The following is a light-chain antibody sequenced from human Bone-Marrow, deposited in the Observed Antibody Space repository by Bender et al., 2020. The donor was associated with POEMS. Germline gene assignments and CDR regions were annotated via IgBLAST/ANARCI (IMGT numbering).Light chain of an antibody. CDR1: SSDVGSYDL. CDR3: CAYAGNNIYV. Sequence: QSALTQPASVSGSPGQSITISCAGTSSDVGSYDLVSWYQQHPGKAPKLMIYEVSKRPSGVSNRFSGSKSGNTASLTISGLQAEDEADYYCCAYAGNNIYVFGTGTTVTVL. CDR2: EVS. V-gene: IGLV2-23*02. J-gene: IGLJ1*01.